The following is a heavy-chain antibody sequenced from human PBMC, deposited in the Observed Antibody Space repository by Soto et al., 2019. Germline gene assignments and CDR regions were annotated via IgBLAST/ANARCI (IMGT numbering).Heavy chain of an antibody. CDR2: IYYSGST. V-gene: IGHV4-39*01. Sequence: SETLSLTCTVSGGSISSSSYYWGWIRQPPGKGLEWIGSIYYSGSTYYNPSLKSRATISVDTSKNQFSLKLSSVTAADTAVYYCARAGTGAFDIWGQGTMVTVSS. D-gene: IGHD6-19*01. CDR1: GGSISSSSYY. J-gene: IGHJ3*02. CDR3: ARAGTGAFDI.